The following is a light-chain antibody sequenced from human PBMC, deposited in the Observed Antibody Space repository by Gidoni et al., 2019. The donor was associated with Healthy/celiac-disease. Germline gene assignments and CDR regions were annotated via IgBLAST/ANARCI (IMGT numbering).Light chain of an antibody. Sequence: DIVLTQSPDSLAVSLGERATINCKSSQSVLYSSNNKNYLAWYQQKPGQPPKLLIYWASTRESGVPDRFSGSGSGTDSTLTISSLQAEDGAVYYCQQYYSTPRTFGPGTKVDIK. CDR2: WAS. CDR1: QSVLYSSNNKNY. J-gene: IGKJ3*01. CDR3: QQYYSTPRT. V-gene: IGKV4-1*01.